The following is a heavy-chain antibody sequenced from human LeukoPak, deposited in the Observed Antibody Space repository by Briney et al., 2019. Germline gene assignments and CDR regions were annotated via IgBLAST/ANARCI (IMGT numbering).Heavy chain of an antibody. Sequence: KTSETLSLTYTVSGGSISSGGYYWSWIRQHPGKGLEWIGYIYYSGSTYYNPSLKSRVTISVDTSKNQFTLKLSSVTAADTAVYYCAREGDLPAFDIWGQGTMVTVSS. CDR1: GGSISSGGYY. CDR2: IYYSGST. J-gene: IGHJ3*02. CDR3: AREGDLPAFDI. V-gene: IGHV4-31*03. D-gene: IGHD5/OR15-5a*01.